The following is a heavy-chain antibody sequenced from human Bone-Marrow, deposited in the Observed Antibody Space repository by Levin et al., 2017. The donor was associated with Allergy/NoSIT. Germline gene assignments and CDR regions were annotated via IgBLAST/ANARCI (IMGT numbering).Heavy chain of an antibody. CDR3: ARVHGDTNWYFDL. J-gene: IGHJ2*01. V-gene: IGHV1-18*01. CDR2: ISAYNGNT. CDR1: GYTFTSYG. D-gene: IGHD4-17*01. Sequence: GESLKISCKASGYTFTSYGISWVRQAPGQGLEWMGWISAYNGNTNYAQKLQGRVTMTTDTSTSTAYMELRSLRSDDTAVYYCARVHGDTNWYFDLWGRGTLVTVSS.